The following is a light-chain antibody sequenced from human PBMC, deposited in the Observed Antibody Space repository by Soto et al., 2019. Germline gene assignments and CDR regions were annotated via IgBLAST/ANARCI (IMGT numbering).Light chain of an antibody. J-gene: IGLJ7*01. Sequence: QSALTQPASVSGSPGQSITISCTGTSGDIGSYNRVYWYQQHPGKAPKLIIYEVTDLPSGVSNRFSGSKSGNTASLTISGLQAEDEAEYYCSSYTNINTRAGVFGTGTQLTVL. CDR2: EVT. V-gene: IGLV2-14*01. CDR1: SGDIGSYNR. CDR3: SSYTNINTRAGV.